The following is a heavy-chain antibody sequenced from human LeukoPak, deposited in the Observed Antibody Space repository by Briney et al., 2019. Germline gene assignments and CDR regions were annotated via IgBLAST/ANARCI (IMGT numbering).Heavy chain of an antibody. CDR1: GGSFSGYY. CDR3: ARLDYEAGTHFDY. V-gene: IGHV4-34*01. Sequence: SETLSLTCAVYGGSFSGYYWSWIRQPPGKGLEWIGEINHSGSTNYNPSLKSRVTISVDTSKNQVSLKLSSVTAADTAVNYCARLDYEAGTHFDYWGQGTLVIVSS. J-gene: IGHJ4*02. D-gene: IGHD3-16*01. CDR2: INHSGST.